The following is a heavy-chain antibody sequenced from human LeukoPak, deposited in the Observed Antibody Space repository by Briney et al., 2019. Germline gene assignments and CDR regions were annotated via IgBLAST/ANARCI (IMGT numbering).Heavy chain of an antibody. CDR3: ARHSYGDYAGNYVMDV. Sequence: SETLSLTCAVYGGSFSGYYWSWIRQPPGKGLEWTGETNHSGSTNYNPSLKSRVTISVDTSKNQFSLKLSSVTAADTAVYHCARHSYGDYAGNYVMDVWGQGTTVTVSS. CDR1: GGSFSGYY. V-gene: IGHV4-34*01. D-gene: IGHD4-17*01. J-gene: IGHJ6*02. CDR2: TNHSGST.